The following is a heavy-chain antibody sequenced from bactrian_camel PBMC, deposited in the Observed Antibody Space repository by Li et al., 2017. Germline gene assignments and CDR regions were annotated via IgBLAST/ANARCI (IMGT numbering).Heavy chain of an antibody. Sequence: VQLVESGGGSVQAGGSLSLSCTVSGLPSGTNCMGWFRQAPGKKREAVAITYTGDGRTWYVDSVKGRFTISKDNAKKTVYLQMDSLKPEDTATYYCAGVERERLCRWTEFSYWGQGTQVTVS. V-gene: IGHV3S19*01. J-gene: IGHJ4*01. CDR2: TYTGDGRT. CDR3: AGVERERLCRWTEFSY. D-gene: IGHD4*01. CDR1: GLPSGTNC.